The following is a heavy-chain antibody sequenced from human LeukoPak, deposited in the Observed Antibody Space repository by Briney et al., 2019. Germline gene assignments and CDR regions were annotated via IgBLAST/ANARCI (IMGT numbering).Heavy chain of an antibody. D-gene: IGHD5-24*01. V-gene: IGHV1-46*01. CDR2: INPSGGST. Sequence: GASVKVSCKASGYTFTSYYMHWVRQAPGQGLEWMGIINPSGGSTSYAQKFQGRVTMTTDTSTSTAYMELRSLRSDDTAVYYCARDIGDGYKSYYFDYWGQGTLVTVSS. CDR1: GYTFTSYY. J-gene: IGHJ4*02. CDR3: ARDIGDGYKSYYFDY.